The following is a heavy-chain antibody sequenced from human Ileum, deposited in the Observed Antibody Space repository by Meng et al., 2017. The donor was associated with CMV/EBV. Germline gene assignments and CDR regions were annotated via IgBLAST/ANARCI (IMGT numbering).Heavy chain of an antibody. CDR2: FNHYGST. CDR1: GGSFSGYY. V-gene: IGHV4-34*01. D-gene: IGHD4-11*01. CDR3: ASGKSNLEY. J-gene: IGHJ4*02. Sequence: QGQLQGWGEGLLKPSETLSLTCAVYGGSFSGYYWSWIRQVPGKGLEWIGEFNHYGSTNYNPSLKSRVTISVDTSKNQFSLNLSSVTAADTAVYYCASGKSNLEYWGQGTLVTVSS.